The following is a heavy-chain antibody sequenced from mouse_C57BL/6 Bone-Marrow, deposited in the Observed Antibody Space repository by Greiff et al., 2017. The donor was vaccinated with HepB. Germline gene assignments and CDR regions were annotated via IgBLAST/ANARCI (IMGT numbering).Heavy chain of an antibody. CDR3: AAQKDYYAMDY. CDR2: INPSSGYT. CDR1: GYTFTSYW. J-gene: IGHJ4*01. V-gene: IGHV1-7*01. Sequence: VQQQQSGAELAKPGASVKLSCKASGYTFTSYWMHWVKQRPGQGLEWIGYINPSSGYTKYNQKLKDKATLTADKSSSTAYMQLSSLTYEDSAVYYCAAQKDYYAMDYWGQGTSVTVSS.